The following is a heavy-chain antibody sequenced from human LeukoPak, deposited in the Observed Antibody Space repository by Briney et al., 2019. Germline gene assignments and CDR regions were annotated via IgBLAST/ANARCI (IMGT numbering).Heavy chain of an antibody. CDR1: GYTFTSYG. CDR2: ISAYNGNT. V-gene: IGHV1-18*01. D-gene: IGHD3-10*01. Sequence: ASVKVSCKASGYTFTSYGISWVRQAPGQGLEWMGWISAYNGNTNYAQKLQGRVTMTTDTSTSTAYMELRSLRSDDTAVYYCARDRGLWFGELLTDYWGQGTLVTVSS. J-gene: IGHJ4*02. CDR3: ARDRGLWFGELLTDY.